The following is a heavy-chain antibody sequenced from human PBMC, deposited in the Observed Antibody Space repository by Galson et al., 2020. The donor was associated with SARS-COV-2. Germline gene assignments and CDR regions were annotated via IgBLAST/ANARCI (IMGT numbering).Heavy chain of an antibody. Sequence: TGGSLRLSCAASGFTFSTYAMSWVRQAPGKGLEWVSAISYSGGSTYYADSVKGRFTISRDNSKNTLYLQMNSLRAEDTAVYYCAKGGGSYTYYFDYWGQGTLVTVSS. V-gene: IGHV3-23*01. CDR3: AKGGGSYTYYFDY. J-gene: IGHJ4*02. CDR2: ISYSGGST. D-gene: IGHD1-26*01. CDR1: GFTFSTYA.